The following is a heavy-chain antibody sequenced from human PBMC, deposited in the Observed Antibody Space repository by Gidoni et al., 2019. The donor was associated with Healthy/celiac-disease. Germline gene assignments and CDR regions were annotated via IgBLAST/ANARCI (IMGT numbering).Heavy chain of an antibody. CDR3: AKSSTSWNKGYYYYGMDV. V-gene: IGHV4-59*01. CDR2: INYSGST. Sequence: QVQLQESGPGLVKPSETLSLTCTVSGGSISSYYWSWIRQPPGKGLEWIGYINYSGSTNYNPSLKSRVTISVDTSKNQFSLKLSSVTAADTAVYYCAKSSTSWNKGYYYYGMDVWGQGTTVTVSS. D-gene: IGHD2-2*01. CDR1: GGSISSYY. J-gene: IGHJ6*02.